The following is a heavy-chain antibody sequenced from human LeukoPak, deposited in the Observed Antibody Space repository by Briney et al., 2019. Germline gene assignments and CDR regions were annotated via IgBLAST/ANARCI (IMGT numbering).Heavy chain of an antibody. Sequence: ASVKVSCKVSGYTLTELSMHWVRQAPGKGLEWMGGFDPEDGEKIYAQKFQGRVTMTEDTSTDTAYMELSSLTSEDTAVYYCARGRWVGTTQAYYLDYWGQGTLVTVSS. D-gene: IGHD1-26*01. CDR2: FDPEDGEK. CDR1: GYTLTELS. V-gene: IGHV1-24*01. J-gene: IGHJ4*02. CDR3: ARGRWVGTTQAYYLDY.